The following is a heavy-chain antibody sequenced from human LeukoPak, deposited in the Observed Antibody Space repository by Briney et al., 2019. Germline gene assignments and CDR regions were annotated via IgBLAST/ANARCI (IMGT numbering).Heavy chain of an antibody. D-gene: IGHD3-22*01. Sequence: PSETLSLTCTVSGGSISNYYWSWIRQPAGKGLEWIGRISSSGSTNYNPSLKSRVTISVDTSKTQFSLRLSSVTAADTAVYFCARGPYSYDSSGAFDIWGQGTMVTVSS. V-gene: IGHV4-4*07. CDR1: GGSISNYY. CDR3: ARGPYSYDSSGAFDI. CDR2: ISSSGST. J-gene: IGHJ3*02.